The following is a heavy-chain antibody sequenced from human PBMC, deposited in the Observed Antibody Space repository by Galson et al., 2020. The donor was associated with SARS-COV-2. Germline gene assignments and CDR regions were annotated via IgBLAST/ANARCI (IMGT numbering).Heavy chain of an antibody. CDR2: ISYDGSNK. CDR1: GFTFSSYA. D-gene: IGHD3-22*01. V-gene: IGHV3-30-3*01. CDR3: ARAVNTMRGEGPLDY. J-gene: IGHJ4*02. Sequence: GGSLSLSCAASGFTFSSYAMHWVRQAPGKGLEWVAVISYDGSNKYYADSVKGRFTISRDNSKNTLYLQMNSLRAEDTAVYYCARAVNTMRGEGPLDYWGRGTLVTVSS.